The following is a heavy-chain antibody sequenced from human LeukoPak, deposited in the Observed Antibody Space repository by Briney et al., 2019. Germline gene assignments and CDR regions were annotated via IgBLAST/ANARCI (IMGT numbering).Heavy chain of an antibody. CDR2: IYYSGST. J-gene: IGHJ4*02. CDR3: ASEDSSSSYFDY. V-gene: IGHV4-30-4*08. Sequence: NPSQTLSLTCTVSGGSISSGDYYWSWIRQPPGKGLEWIGYIYYSGSTYYIPSLKSRVTISVDTSKNQFSLKLSSVTAADTAVYYCASEDSSSSYFDYWGQGTLVTVSS. CDR1: GGSISSGDYY. D-gene: IGHD6-6*01.